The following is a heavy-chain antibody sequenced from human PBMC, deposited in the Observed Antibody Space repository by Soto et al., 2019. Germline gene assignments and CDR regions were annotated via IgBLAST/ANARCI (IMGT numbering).Heavy chain of an antibody. V-gene: IGHV4-34*01. D-gene: IGHD3-3*01. CDR1: GGSFSGYY. Sequence: PSETLSLTCAVYGGSFSGYYWSWIRQPPGKGLEWIGEINHSGSTNYNPSLKSRVTISVDTSKNQFSLKLSSVTAADTAVYYCARGISLRFFYLLSPQRPVYIDYRCQGTLVTVFS. CDR3: ARGISLRFFYLLSPQRPVYIDY. J-gene: IGHJ4*02. CDR2: INHSGST.